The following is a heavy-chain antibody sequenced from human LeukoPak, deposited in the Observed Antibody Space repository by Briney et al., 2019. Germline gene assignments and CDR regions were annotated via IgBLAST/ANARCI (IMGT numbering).Heavy chain of an antibody. CDR3: AKDGRCSGGTCYYDAFDI. Sequence: PGGSLRLSCAASGFTFSSYGMHWVRQAPGKGLEWVAVICNDGSNKYYADSVKGRFTISRDNSKKTLYLQMTSVRAEDTAVYYCAKDGRCSGGTCYYDAFDIWGQGTMVTVSS. V-gene: IGHV3-33*06. D-gene: IGHD2-15*01. CDR1: GFTFSSYG. J-gene: IGHJ3*02. CDR2: ICNDGSNK.